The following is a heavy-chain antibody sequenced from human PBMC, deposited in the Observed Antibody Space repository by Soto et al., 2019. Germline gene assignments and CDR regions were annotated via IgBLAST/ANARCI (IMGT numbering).Heavy chain of an antibody. CDR2: MNPNSGNT. V-gene: IGHV1-8*01. CDR1: GYTFTSYD. J-gene: IGHJ6*03. CDR3: ARGGGFLSGYVNYYYYMDV. Sequence: QVQLVQSGAEVKKPGASVKVSCKASGYTFTSYDINWVRQATGQGLEWMGWMNPNSGNTGYAQKFQCRVTMTRNTSITTAYMELGSLRYVDTAVYYCARGGGFLSGYVNYYYYMDVWGKGTTVTVSS. D-gene: IGHD3-3*01.